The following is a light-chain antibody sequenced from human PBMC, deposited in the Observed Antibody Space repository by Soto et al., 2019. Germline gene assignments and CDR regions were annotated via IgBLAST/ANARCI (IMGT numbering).Light chain of an antibody. Sequence: EIVLTQSPGTLSLSPGERATLSCRASQSVSSSYLAWYQQKPGQAPRLLIYGASSRATGIPDNFSGSGSGTDFTLTISRLEPEDFAVYYCQQYGSSRWTFGQGTKVEI. CDR3: QQYGSSRWT. V-gene: IGKV3-20*01. CDR1: QSVSSSY. CDR2: GAS. J-gene: IGKJ1*01.